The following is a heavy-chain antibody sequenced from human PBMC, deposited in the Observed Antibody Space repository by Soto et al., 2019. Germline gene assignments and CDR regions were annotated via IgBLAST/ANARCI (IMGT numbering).Heavy chain of an antibody. CDR1: GFTFSNAW. J-gene: IGHJ4*02. D-gene: IGHD5-12*01. CDR2: IKSKTDGGTT. CDR3: TTAWGRRDGYNDY. Sequence: GGSLRLSCAASGFTFSNAWMSWVRQAPGKGLEWVGRIKSKTDGGTTDYAAPVKGRFTISRDDSKNTLYLQMNSLKTEDTAVYYCTTAWGRRDGYNDYWGQGTLVTVSS. V-gene: IGHV3-15*01.